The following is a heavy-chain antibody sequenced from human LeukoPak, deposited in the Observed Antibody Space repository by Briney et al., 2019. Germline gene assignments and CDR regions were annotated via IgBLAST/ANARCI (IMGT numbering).Heavy chain of an antibody. CDR1: GFTFSTYA. CDR3: VRPRETAAACEAFRY. D-gene: IGHD6-25*01. Sequence: GGSLRLSCSASGFTFSTYAMHWVRQAPGKGLEYVSAINSDGSSTYYADSVRGRFTISRDSFKNTLYLQMSSLGDEDTAVYYCVRPRETAAACEAFRYWGQGTLVTVSS. V-gene: IGHV3-64D*06. CDR2: INSDGSST. J-gene: IGHJ4*02.